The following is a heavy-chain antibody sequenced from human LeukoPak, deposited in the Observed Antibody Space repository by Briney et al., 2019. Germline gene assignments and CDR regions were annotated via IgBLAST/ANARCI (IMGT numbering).Heavy chain of an antibody. V-gene: IGHV3-48*02. CDR3: ARDRHQLLYYYYYGMDV. D-gene: IGHD2-2*02. J-gene: IGHJ6*02. Sequence: PGGSLRLSCAASGFTFSGYSMNWVRQAPGKGLEWVSYISSSSSTIYYADSVKGRFTISRDNAKNSLYLQMNSLRDEDTAVYYCARDRHQLLYYYYYGMDVWGQGTTVTVSS. CDR2: ISSSSSTI. CDR1: GFTFSGYS.